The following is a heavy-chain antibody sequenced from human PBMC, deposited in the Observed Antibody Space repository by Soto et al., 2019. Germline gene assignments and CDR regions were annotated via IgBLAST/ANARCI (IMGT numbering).Heavy chain of an antibody. D-gene: IGHD5-18*01. V-gene: IGHV3-74*01. Sequence: GGSLRLSCAASGFTFSSYWMHWVRQAPGKGLVWVSRINSDGSSTSYADSVKGRFTISRDNAKNTLYLQMNSLRAEDTVVYYCEKDRAIANSGFAPWGQGFLVPVSP. CDR2: INSDGSST. J-gene: IGHJ5*02. CDR1: GFTFSSYW. CDR3: EKDRAIANSGFAP.